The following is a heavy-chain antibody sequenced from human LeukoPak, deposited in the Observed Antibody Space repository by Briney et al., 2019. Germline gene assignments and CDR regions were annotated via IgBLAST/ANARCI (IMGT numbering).Heavy chain of an antibody. D-gene: IGHD6-19*01. Sequence: GGSLRLSCAACGFTFSSYSMNWVRQAPGKGLEWVSSISSSGRYIYYADSVKGRFTISRDNTKNSLSLQMNSLRAEDTAIYYCARDSVAVAEIDYWGQGTLVTVSS. CDR3: ARDSVAVAEIDY. V-gene: IGHV3-21*01. CDR2: ISSSGRYI. CDR1: GFTFSSYS. J-gene: IGHJ4*01.